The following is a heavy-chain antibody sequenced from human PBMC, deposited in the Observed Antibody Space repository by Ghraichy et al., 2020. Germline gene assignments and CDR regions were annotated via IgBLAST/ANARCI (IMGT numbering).Heavy chain of an antibody. V-gene: IGHV3-21*01. D-gene: IGHD3-22*01. CDR1: GFTFSSYS. Sequence: GGSLRLSCAASGFTFSSYSMNWVRQAPEKGLEWVSSISSSSSYIYYADSVKGRFTISRDNAKNSLYLQMNSLRAEDTAVYYCARDRIVVVTAYYYGMDVWGQGTTVTVSS. J-gene: IGHJ6*02. CDR2: ISSSSSYI. CDR3: ARDRIVVVTAYYYGMDV.